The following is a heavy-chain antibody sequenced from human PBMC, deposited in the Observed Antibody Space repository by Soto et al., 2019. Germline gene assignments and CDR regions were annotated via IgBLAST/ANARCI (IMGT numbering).Heavy chain of an antibody. D-gene: IGHD1-1*01. V-gene: IGHV1-46*03. CDR3: SRGYPPRDQLGNLPGAF. J-gene: IGHJ4*02. CDR2: INPSGGST. Sequence: QVQLVQSGAEVMQPGASVKVSCKASGYTFTSYYIQWVRQAPGQGLEWMGIINPSGGSTNYAQKFQGKDTMTRDTSTSTVYMELTSLRSEDTAIYYCSRGYPPRDQLGNLPGAFWGQGTLVTVSS. CDR1: GYTFTSYY.